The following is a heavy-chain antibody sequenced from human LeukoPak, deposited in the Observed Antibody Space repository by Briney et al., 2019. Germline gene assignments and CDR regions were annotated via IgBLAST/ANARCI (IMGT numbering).Heavy chain of an antibody. V-gene: IGHV4-59*01. CDR1: GGSIGNYY. CDR2: IHFSGTT. D-gene: IGHD4-17*01. CDR3: AREDPQTTVPEGLDV. Sequence: PSETLSLTCTVSGGSIGNYYWSWLRQPPGKGLEWIGYIHFSGTTNINPSLKSRVTISVDMSKNQLSLKLSSVTAADTAVYYCAREDPQTTVPEGLDVWGQGTTVTVSS. J-gene: IGHJ6*02.